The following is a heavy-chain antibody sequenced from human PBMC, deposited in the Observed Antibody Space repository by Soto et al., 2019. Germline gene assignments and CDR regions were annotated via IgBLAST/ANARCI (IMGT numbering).Heavy chain of an antibody. V-gene: IGHV4-31*03. CDR3: ARGPDCVAFDI. CDR1: GGSISSGGYY. Sequence: PSETLSLTCTVSGGSISSGGYYWSWIRQHPGKGLEWIGYIYYSGSTYYNPSLKSRVTISVDTSKNQFSLKLSSVTAADTAVYYCARGPDCVAFDIWGQGTMVTVSS. CDR2: IYYSGST. D-gene: IGHD2-21*02. J-gene: IGHJ3*02.